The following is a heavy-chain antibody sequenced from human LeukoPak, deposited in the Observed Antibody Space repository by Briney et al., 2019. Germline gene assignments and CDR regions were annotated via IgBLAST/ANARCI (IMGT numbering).Heavy chain of an antibody. D-gene: IGHD2-2*01. J-gene: IGHJ1*01. CDR1: GGTFSSYA. CDR3: AREGRCSSTSCYDYFQH. CDR2: IIPIFGTA. V-gene: IGHV1-69*05. Sequence: ASVKVSCKASGGTFSSYAISWVRQAPGQGLEWMGGIIPIFGTANYAQKFQGRVTITTDESTSTAYMELSSLRSEDTAVYYCAREGRCSSTSCYDYFQHWGQGTLVTVSS.